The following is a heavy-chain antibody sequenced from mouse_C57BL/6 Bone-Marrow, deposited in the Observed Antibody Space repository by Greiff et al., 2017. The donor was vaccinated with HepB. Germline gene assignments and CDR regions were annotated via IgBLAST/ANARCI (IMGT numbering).Heavy chain of an antibody. CDR2: IRLKSDNYAT. Sequence: DVKLVESGGGLVQPGGSMKLSCVASGFTFSNYWMNWVRQSPEKGLEWVAQIRLKSDNYATHYAESVKGRFTISRDDSKSSVYLQMNNLRAEDTGIYYCTAGIYYYGSSYGYFDVWGTGTTVTVSS. CDR1: GFTFSNYW. J-gene: IGHJ1*03. V-gene: IGHV6-3*01. D-gene: IGHD1-1*01. CDR3: TAGIYYYGSSYGYFDV.